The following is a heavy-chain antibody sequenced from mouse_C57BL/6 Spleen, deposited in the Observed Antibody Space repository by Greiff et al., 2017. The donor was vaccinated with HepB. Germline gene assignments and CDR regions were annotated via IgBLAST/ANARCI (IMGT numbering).Heavy chain of an antibody. CDR1: GYTFTDYN. CDR3: ARREFITTVVRGWYFDV. Sequence: EVQLQQSGPELVKPGASVKIPCKASGYTFTDYNMDWVKQSHGKSLEWIGDINPNNGGTIYNQKFKGKATLTVDKSSSTAYMELRSLTSEDTAVYYCARREFITTVVRGWYFDVWGTGTTVTVSS. CDR2: INPNNGGT. D-gene: IGHD1-1*01. J-gene: IGHJ1*03. V-gene: IGHV1-18*01.